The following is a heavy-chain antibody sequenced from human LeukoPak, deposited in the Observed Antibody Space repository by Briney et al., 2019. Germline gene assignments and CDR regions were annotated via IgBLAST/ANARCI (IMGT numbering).Heavy chain of an antibody. CDR3: ARGYDSSGYYYGNWFDP. CDR1: GYTFTSYY. J-gene: IGHJ5*02. D-gene: IGHD3-22*01. CDR2: INPSGGST. Sequence: ASVKVSCKASGYTFTSYYMHWVRQAPGQGLEWMGIINPSGGSTSYAQKFQGRVTMTRDMSTSTVYMELSSLRSEDTAVYYCARGYDSSGYYYGNWFDPWGQGTLVTVSS. V-gene: IGHV1-46*01.